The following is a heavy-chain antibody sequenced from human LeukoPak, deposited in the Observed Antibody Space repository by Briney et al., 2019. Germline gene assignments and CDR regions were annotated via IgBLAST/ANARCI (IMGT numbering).Heavy chain of an antibody. CDR3: AREGYSSGWYGQIDY. J-gene: IGHJ4*02. CDR1: GFTFSSYW. D-gene: IGHD6-19*01. CDR2: ISSTSSTI. V-gene: IGHV3-48*04. Sequence: PGGSLRLSCAASGFTFSSYWMHWVRQAPGKGLEWVSYISSTSSTIYYADSMKGRFTISRDNAKNSLYLQMNSLRAEDTAVYYCAREGYSSGWYGQIDYWGQGTLVTVSS.